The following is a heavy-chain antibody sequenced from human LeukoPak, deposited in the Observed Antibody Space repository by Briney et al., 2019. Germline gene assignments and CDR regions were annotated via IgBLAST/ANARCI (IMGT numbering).Heavy chain of an antibody. Sequence: GGSLRLSCAASGFTYSDYYRSWIRQAPAKGLEWVSYFSSSGSTIYYADSVKGRFTISRDNAKNSLYLQMNSLRAEDTAVYYCARDGGYDYVDYWGQGTLVTVSS. J-gene: IGHJ4*02. CDR3: ARDGGYDYVDY. V-gene: IGHV3-11*01. CDR1: GFTYSDYY. CDR2: FSSSGSTI. D-gene: IGHD5-12*01.